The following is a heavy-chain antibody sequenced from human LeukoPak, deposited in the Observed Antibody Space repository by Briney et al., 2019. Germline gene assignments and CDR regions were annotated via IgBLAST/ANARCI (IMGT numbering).Heavy chain of an antibody. CDR2: IHHSGGIT. J-gene: IGHJ5*02. Sequence: SETLSLTCTVSGGSINSYYWSWIRQPPGKGLEWIGYIHHSGGITYYNPSLKSRVTISLDTSKNQFSLSLTSVTAADTAVYYCARHYPVPAASFDPWGQGTLVTVSS. D-gene: IGHD2-2*01. CDR3: ARHYPVPAASFDP. CDR1: GGSINSYY. V-gene: IGHV4-59*08.